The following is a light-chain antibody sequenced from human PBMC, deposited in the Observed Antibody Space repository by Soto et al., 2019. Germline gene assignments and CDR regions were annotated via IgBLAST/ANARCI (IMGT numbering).Light chain of an antibody. J-gene: IGKJ2*01. Sequence: DIVMTQSPDSLAVSLGERATINCKSSQSVLYSSNNKNYLVWYQQKPGQPPKLLISWASTRESGVPDRFSGSGSGTDFTLTISRLQAEDVAVYYCQQYYSIAYTFGQGPKLEIK. V-gene: IGKV4-1*01. CDR3: QQYYSIAYT. CDR1: QSVLYSSNNKNY. CDR2: WAS.